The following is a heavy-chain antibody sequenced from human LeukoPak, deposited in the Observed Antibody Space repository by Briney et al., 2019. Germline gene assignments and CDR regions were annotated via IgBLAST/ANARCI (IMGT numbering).Heavy chain of an antibody. CDR1: GFTFSSYA. CDR2: VSHDGSNK. V-gene: IGHV3-30-3*01. Sequence: GRSLRLSCAASGFTFSSYAIHWVRQAPGKGLEWVTVVSHDGSNKYYADSVKGRFTISRDNSKNTLYLQMNSLRAEDTAVYYCAKASSIAAPYFDYWGQGTLVTVSS. D-gene: IGHD6-6*01. CDR3: AKASSIAAPYFDY. J-gene: IGHJ4*02.